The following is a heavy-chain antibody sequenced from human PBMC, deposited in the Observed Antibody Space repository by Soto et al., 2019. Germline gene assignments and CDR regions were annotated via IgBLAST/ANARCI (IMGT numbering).Heavy chain of an antibody. Sequence: EVQLVESGGALVQPGGSLRLSCVVSGFNFSDYSMNWVRQAPGKGPEWISYISNSSRTIYYSDSVKGRVIVSRDNAKNSLYLQMNSLRDEDTAGYYCTRDRGPLIFGQDAFDLWGQGTMVTVSS. V-gene: IGHV3-48*02. J-gene: IGHJ3*01. CDR2: ISNSSRTI. CDR3: TRDRGPLIFGQDAFDL. D-gene: IGHD2-21*01. CDR1: GFNFSDYS.